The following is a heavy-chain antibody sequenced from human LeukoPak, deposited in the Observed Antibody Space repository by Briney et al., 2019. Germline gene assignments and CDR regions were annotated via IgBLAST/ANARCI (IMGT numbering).Heavy chain of an antibody. CDR2: ISANNGNA. CDR1: GYIFSSYG. J-gene: IGHJ4*02. CDR3: ARGVFTYSGSYGFDY. Sequence: ASVKVSCKASGYIFSSYGISWVRQAPGQGLEWMGWISANNGNANYAQKLQGRVTMTRDTSTSTAYMELRSLRSDDTAVYYCARGVFTYSGSYGFDYWGQGTLVTVSS. V-gene: IGHV1-18*01. D-gene: IGHD1-26*01.